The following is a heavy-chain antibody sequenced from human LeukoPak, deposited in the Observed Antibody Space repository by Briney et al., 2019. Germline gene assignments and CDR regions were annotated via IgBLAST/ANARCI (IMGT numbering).Heavy chain of an antibody. D-gene: IGHD2-2*01. CDR3: ETAPRYCSSTSCYDPHFDY. Sequence: VASVKVSCKVSGYTLTELPMHWVRQAPGKGLEWMGGFDPEDGETIYAQKFQGRVTMTEDTSTDTAYMELSSLRSEDTAVYYCETAPRYCSSTSCYDPHFDYWGQETLVTVSS. CDR2: FDPEDGET. J-gene: IGHJ4*02. CDR1: GYTLTELP. V-gene: IGHV1-24*01.